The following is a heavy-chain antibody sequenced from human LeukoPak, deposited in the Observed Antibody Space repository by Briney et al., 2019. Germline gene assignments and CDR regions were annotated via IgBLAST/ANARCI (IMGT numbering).Heavy chain of an antibody. J-gene: IGHJ3*02. D-gene: IGHD4-17*01. CDR2: IKSKTDGGIT. V-gene: IGHV3-15*01. Sequence: GGSLRLSRAASVFTSSNACMSGVRHAPGKGRGWGGRIKSKTDGGITASPAPVEARFPMSRDESKNTLYLQMNSLRAEDTAVYYCANGGRTKATVRAFDIWGQGTMVTVSS. CDR1: VFTSSNAC. CDR3: ANGGRTKATVRAFDI.